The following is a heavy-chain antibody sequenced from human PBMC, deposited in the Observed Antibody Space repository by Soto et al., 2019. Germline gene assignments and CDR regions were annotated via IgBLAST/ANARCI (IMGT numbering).Heavy chain of an antibody. V-gene: IGHV4-31*03. CDR1: GGSLRPGGYY. Sequence: ALCLHRTVSGGSLRPGGYYWSRIRQHPGKGLGWIGYIYYSGSTYYNPSLKSRVTISVDTSKNQFSLKLSSVTAADTAVYYCARVDYNWNYTFGFDPWGQGTLVIVSS. CDR2: IYYSGST. CDR3: ARVDYNWNYTFGFDP. D-gene: IGHD1-7*01. J-gene: IGHJ5*02.